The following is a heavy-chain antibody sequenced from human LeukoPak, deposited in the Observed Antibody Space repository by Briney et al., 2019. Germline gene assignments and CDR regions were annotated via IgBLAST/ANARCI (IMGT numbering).Heavy chain of an antibody. CDR2: IYYSGST. CDR1: GGSISSYY. D-gene: IGHD6-6*01. Sequence: PSETLSLTCTVSGGSISSYYWSWIRQPPGKGLEWIGYIYYSGSTNYNPSLKSRVTISVDTSKNQFSLKLSSVTAADTAVYYCAIGSIAARYSGYWGQGTLVTVSS. J-gene: IGHJ4*02. V-gene: IGHV4-59*01. CDR3: AIGSIAARYSGY.